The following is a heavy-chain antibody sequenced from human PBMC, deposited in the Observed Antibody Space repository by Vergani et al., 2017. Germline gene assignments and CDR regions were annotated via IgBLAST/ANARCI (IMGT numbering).Heavy chain of an antibody. V-gene: IGHV3-30*02. CDR1: GFTFNSYG. Sequence: QVQLVESGGGVVQPGGSLRLSCAASGFTFNSYGMHWVRQAPGKGLEWVASIRSDESRRYYGDSMEGPFTISRDNAKNSVYLQMSSLRADDTALYYCARDVHEDAFDLWGHGTMVTVSS. CDR3: ARDVHEDAFDL. CDR2: IRSDESRR. J-gene: IGHJ3*01.